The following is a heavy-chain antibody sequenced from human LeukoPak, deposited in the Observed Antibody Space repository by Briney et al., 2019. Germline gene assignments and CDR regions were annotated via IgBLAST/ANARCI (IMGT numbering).Heavy chain of an antibody. Sequence: SVKVSCKASGGTFSSYAISWVRQAPGQGLEWMGGIIPIFGTANYTQKFQGRVTITADESTSTAYMELSSLRSEDTAVYYCARGPEMATNYFDYWGQGTLVTVSS. V-gene: IGHV1-69*13. CDR2: IIPIFGTA. D-gene: IGHD5-24*01. CDR3: ARGPEMATNYFDY. CDR1: GGTFSSYA. J-gene: IGHJ4*02.